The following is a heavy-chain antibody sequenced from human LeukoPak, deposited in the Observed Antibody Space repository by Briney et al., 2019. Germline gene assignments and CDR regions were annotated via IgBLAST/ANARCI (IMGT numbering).Heavy chain of an antibody. D-gene: IGHD3-3*01. Sequence: QPGGSLRLSCAASGFTFSSYWMSWVRQAPGKGLEWVANIKQDGSEKYYEDSVKGRFTISRDNAKNSLYLQMNSLRAEDTAVYYCARDSSYYDFWSGYQTGWYFDLWGRGTLVTVSS. CDR2: IKQDGSEK. CDR3: ARDSSYYDFWSGYQTGWYFDL. J-gene: IGHJ2*01. V-gene: IGHV3-7*01. CDR1: GFTFSSYW.